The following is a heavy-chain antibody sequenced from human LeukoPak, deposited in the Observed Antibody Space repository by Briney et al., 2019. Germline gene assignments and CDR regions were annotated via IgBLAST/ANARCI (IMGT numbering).Heavy chain of an antibody. CDR2: IIPIFGTA. CDR1: GGTFSSYA. CDR3: ARPGLDDAFDI. Sequence: GASVKVSCKASGGTFSSYAISWVRQAPRQGLEGMGRIIPIFGTANYAQKFQGRVTITADKSTSTAYMALSSLRSEDTAVYYCARPGLDDAFDIWGQGTMVTVSS. D-gene: IGHD3/OR15-3a*01. J-gene: IGHJ3*02. V-gene: IGHV1-69*06.